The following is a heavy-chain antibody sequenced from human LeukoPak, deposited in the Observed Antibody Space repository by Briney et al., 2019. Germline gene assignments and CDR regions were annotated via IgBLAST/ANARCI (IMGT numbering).Heavy chain of an antibody. V-gene: IGHV3-13*01. CDR3: ARDARSSTSPYYYYGMDV. Sequence: GRSLRLSCAASGFTFSSYDMHWVRQATGKGLEWVSAIGTAGDTYYPGSVKGRFTISRENAKNSLYLQMNSLRAGDTAVYYCARDARSSTSPYYYYGMDVWGQGTTVTVSS. CDR1: GFTFSSYD. CDR2: IGTAGDT. J-gene: IGHJ6*02. D-gene: IGHD2-2*01.